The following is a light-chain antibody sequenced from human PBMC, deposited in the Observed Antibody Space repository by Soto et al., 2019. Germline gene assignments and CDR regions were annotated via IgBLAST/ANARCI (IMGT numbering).Light chain of an antibody. V-gene: IGLV2-14*01. CDR2: EVS. Sequence: QSVLTQPASVSGTPGQSTTISCTGSNSDVGIYDFVSWYQHHPGRAPKLIVSEVSHRPSGVSNRFSGSKSGNTASLTISGLQSEDEADYYCISYTGDDVHYVFGTGTKVTVL. J-gene: IGLJ1*01. CDR1: NSDVGIYDF. CDR3: ISYTGDDVHYV.